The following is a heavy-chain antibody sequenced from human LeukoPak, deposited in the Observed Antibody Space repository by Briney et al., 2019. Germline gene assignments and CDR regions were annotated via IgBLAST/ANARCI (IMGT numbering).Heavy chain of an antibody. D-gene: IGHD6-13*01. CDR3: VKEREYSSSVWYFDY. J-gene: IGHJ4*02. V-gene: IGHV3-30*18. CDR1: GFTFNNYA. Sequence: GGSLRLSCGASGFTFNNYAMHWVRQAPGKGLEWVALISYDGSNKNYADSVKGRFTISRDNSKNTLYLQMNSLRVEDTSVYYCVKEREYSSSVWYFDYWGQGTLVTVSS. CDR2: ISYDGSNK.